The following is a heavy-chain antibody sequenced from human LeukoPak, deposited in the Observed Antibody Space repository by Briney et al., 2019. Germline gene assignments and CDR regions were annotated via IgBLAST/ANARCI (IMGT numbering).Heavy chain of an antibody. J-gene: IGHJ4*02. Sequence: GGSLRLSCAASGFTFGDLGVHWVRQAPGKGLEWVAFIRYDGSTRSYADSVKGRFTISRDNSKNTLYLQMNSLRAEDTDVYYCAKDMEPAAGFFDYWGQGTLVTVSS. D-gene: IGHD6-13*01. V-gene: IGHV3-30*02. CDR1: GFTFGDLG. CDR2: IRYDGSTR. CDR3: AKDMEPAAGFFDY.